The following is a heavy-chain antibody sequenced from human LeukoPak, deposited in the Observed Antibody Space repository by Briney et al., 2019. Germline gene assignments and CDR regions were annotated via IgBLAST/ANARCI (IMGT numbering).Heavy chain of an antibody. CDR3: ARGLTPDAFDI. CDR2: IYHSGRT. CDR1: GYSTSSGYY. V-gene: IGHV4-38-2*02. J-gene: IGHJ3*02. Sequence: PSETLSLTCNVSGYSTSSGYYWGWIRQPPAKGLEWIGSIYHSGRTHYNPSLKSRVTISGDTSKNQFSLKLSSVTAAETAVYYCARGLTPDAFDIWGQGTMVTVSS.